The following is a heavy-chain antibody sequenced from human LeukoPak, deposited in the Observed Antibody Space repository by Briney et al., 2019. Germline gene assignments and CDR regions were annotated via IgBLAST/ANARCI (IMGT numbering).Heavy chain of an antibody. Sequence: KPSETLSLTCTVSGGSISSYYWSWIRQPPGKGLEWIGYIYYSGSTNYNPSLKSRVTISVDTSKNQFSLKLSSVTAADTAVYYCARGRQGGEYCGGDCYMDVWGKGTTVTVSS. CDR1: GGSISSYY. CDR2: IYYSGST. CDR3: ARGRQGGEYCGGDCYMDV. J-gene: IGHJ6*03. D-gene: IGHD2-21*01. V-gene: IGHV4-59*01.